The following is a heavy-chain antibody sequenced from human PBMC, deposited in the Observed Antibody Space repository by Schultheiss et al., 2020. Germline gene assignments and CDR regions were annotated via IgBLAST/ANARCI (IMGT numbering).Heavy chain of an antibody. CDR3: AREGDGWFGELFPFDY. D-gene: IGHD3-10*01. Sequence: SETLSLTCTVSGGSIRSGGYYWSWIRQHPGKGLEWIGYIYYSGSTNYNPSLKSQINMSVDTSKNQFFLNLRSVTAADTAVYYCAREGDGWFGELFPFDYWGQGTLVTVSS. V-gene: IGHV4-31*01. CDR2: IYYSGST. J-gene: IGHJ4*02. CDR1: GGSIRSGGYY.